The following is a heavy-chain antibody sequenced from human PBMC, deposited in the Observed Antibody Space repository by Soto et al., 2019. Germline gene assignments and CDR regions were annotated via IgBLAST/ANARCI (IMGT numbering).Heavy chain of an antibody. CDR3: AKSGGRGYDSNTDYSSGLLMGPS. V-gene: IGHV3-33*06. D-gene: IGHD3-22*01. J-gene: IGHJ4*02. CDR1: GFICSNYG. Sequence: PGGSLRLSCAAAGFICSNYGMHWVRQAPGKGLEWGALIYYYGSYENYADSVKGRFTISRDNSKSTLWLHMNSLRVEDTAVYYGAKSGGRGYDSNTDYSSGLLMGPSWGQGTLVTVSS. CDR2: IYYYGSYE.